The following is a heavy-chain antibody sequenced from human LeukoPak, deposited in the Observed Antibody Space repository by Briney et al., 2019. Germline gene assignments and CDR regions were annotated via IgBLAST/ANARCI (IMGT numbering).Heavy chain of an antibody. CDR2: ISGSGGST. CDR1: GFTFSSYA. CDR3: AKIRTYYYDSSGYPTEN. V-gene: IGHV3-23*01. Sequence: GGSLRLSCAASGFTFSSYAMSWVRQAPGKGLEWVSAISGSGGSTYYADSVKGRFTISRDNSKKTLYLQMNSLRAEDTAVYYCAKIRTYYYDSSGYPTENWGQGTLVTVSS. D-gene: IGHD3-22*01. J-gene: IGHJ4*02.